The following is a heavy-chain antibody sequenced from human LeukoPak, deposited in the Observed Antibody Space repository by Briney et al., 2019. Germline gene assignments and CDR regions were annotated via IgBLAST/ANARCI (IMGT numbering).Heavy chain of an antibody. CDR2: IYTSGST. CDR3: ARVHSGGLWFGELLPDY. CDR1: GNSISSGDNY. J-gene: IGHJ4*02. D-gene: IGHD3-10*01. Sequence: PSETLSLTCTVSGNSISSGDNYWSWIRQPAGKGLEWIGRIYTSGSTNYNPSLKSRVTISVDTSKNQFSLKLSSVTAADTAVYYCARVHSGGLWFGELLPDYWGQGTLVTVSS. V-gene: IGHV4-61*02.